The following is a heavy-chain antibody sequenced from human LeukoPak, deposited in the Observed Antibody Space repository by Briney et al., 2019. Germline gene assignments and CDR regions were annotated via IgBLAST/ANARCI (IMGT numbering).Heavy chain of an antibody. Sequence: ASVKVSCKASGYTFTNYGIDWVRQAPGQVLEWMGWMSAYNGNTNYAQKLQGRVTMTTDTSTSTAYMELRSLRSDDTAAYYCARDLDQYSGRFGGFGHDFWGQGTLVTVSS. D-gene: IGHD1-26*01. CDR3: ARDLDQYSGRFGGFGHDF. CDR1: GYTFTNYG. CDR2: MSAYNGNT. J-gene: IGHJ4*02. V-gene: IGHV1-18*01.